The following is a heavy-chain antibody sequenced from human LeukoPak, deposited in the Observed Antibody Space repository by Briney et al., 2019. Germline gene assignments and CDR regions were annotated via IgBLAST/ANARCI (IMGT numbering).Heavy chain of an antibody. J-gene: IGHJ4*02. CDR2: INTNTGNP. CDR3: ARVVGCGGDCYSGISDY. Sequence: GASVKVSCKASGYTFTNYGISWIRQAPGQGLEWMGWINTNTGNPTYAQGFTGRFVFSLDTSVSTAYLQISSLKAEDTAVYYCARVVGCGGDCYSGISDYWGQGTLVTVSS. V-gene: IGHV7-4-1*02. D-gene: IGHD2-21*02. CDR1: GYTFTNYG.